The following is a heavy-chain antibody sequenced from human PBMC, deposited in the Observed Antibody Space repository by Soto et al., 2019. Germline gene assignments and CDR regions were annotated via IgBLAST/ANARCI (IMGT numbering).Heavy chain of an antibody. CDR3: ARVDSCGWKDAFDI. CDR1: GYTFTGYY. V-gene: IGHV1-2*04. Sequence: QVQLVQSGAEVKKPGASVKVSCKASGYTFTGYYMHWVRQAPGQGLEWMGWINPNSGGTNYAQKFQGWVTMTRDTSISPASMELSRLRSDDTAVYYCARVDSCGWKDAFDIWGQGTLVTVSS. D-gene: IGHD6-19*01. CDR2: INPNSGGT. J-gene: IGHJ3*02.